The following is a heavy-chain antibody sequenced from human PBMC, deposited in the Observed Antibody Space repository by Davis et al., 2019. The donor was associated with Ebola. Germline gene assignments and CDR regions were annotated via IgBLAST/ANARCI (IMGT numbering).Heavy chain of an antibody. V-gene: IGHV3-48*02. CDR1: GFTFSSYG. CDR3: VRDYLFALDI. J-gene: IGHJ3*02. Sequence: GESLKISCAASGFTFSSYGMHWARQAPGKGLEWVSYIGTRGDPTVYADSVKCRFTVSRDDANNSLSLLMNSLRDEDTAIYYCVRDYLFALDIWGQGTMVTVSS. CDR2: IGTRGDPT.